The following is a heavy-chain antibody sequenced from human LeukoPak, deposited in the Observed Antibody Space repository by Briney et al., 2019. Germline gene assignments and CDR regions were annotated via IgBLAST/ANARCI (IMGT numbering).Heavy chain of an antibody. CDR2: ISSSSSYI. V-gene: IGHV3-21*01. Sequence: GGSLRLSFAASGFTFSSYSMNWVRQAPGKGLEWVSSISSSSSYIYYADSVKGRFTISRDNAKNSLYLQMNSLRAEDTAVYYCARGPPLGDYGSGSYFSYWGQGTLVTVSS. D-gene: IGHD3-10*01. CDR1: GFTFSSYS. J-gene: IGHJ4*02. CDR3: ARGPPLGDYGSGSYFSY.